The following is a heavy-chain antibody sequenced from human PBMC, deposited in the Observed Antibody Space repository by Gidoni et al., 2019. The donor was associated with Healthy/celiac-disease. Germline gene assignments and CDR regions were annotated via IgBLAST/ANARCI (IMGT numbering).Heavy chain of an antibody. CDR2: LNHSGST. D-gene: IGHD1-26*01. Sequence: QVQLQQWGAGLLKPSETLSLTCAVYGGSFSGYYWSWIRQPPGKGLEWIGELNHSGSTNYNPSLKSRVTISVDTSKNQFSLKLSSVTAADTAVYYCARCGFGSTRGYGMDVWGQGTTVTVSS. V-gene: IGHV4-34*01. J-gene: IGHJ6*02. CDR3: ARCGFGSTRGYGMDV. CDR1: GGSFSGYY.